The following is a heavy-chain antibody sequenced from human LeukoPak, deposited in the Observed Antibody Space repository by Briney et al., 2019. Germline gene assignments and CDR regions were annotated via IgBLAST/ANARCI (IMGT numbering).Heavy chain of an antibody. CDR2: IYHSGST. Sequence: SETLSLTCAVSGYSISSGYYWGWIQQPPGKGLEWIGSIYHSGSTYYNPSLKSRVTISVDTSKNQFSLKLSSVTAADTAVYYCAGLGGTKGYWGQGTLVTVSS. V-gene: IGHV4-38-2*01. CDR3: AGLGGTKGY. D-gene: IGHD2-2*01. J-gene: IGHJ4*02. CDR1: GYSISSGYY.